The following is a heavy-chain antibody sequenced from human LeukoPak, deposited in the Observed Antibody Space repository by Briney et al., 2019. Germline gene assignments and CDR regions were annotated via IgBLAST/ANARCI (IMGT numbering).Heavy chain of an antibody. CDR3: ARSPHYYYDSSGLVGAFDI. Sequence: GSLRLSCAASGFTVSSNYMSWVRQAPGKGLEWVSVIYSGGSTYYADSVKGRFTISRDNSKNTLYLQMNSLRAEDTAVYYCARSPHYYYDSSGLVGAFDIWGQGTMVTVSS. V-gene: IGHV3-53*01. D-gene: IGHD3-22*01. J-gene: IGHJ3*02. CDR2: IYSGGST. CDR1: GFTVSSNY.